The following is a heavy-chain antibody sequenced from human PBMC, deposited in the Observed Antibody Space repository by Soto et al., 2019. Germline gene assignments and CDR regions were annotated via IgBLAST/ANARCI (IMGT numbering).Heavy chain of an antibody. CDR1: GFTFSSYW. J-gene: IGHJ4*02. CDR3: ARDEGFGESKRGFDY. Sequence: EVQLVESGGGLVQPGGSLRLSCAVSGFTFSSYWMHWVRHAPGKGLVWVSSINRDGSSAYYADSVKGRITISRDNGKNTLYLQMNSLRAEDTAVYYCARDEGFGESKRGFDYWGQGTLVTVSS. D-gene: IGHD3-10*01. V-gene: IGHV3-74*01. CDR2: INRDGSSA.